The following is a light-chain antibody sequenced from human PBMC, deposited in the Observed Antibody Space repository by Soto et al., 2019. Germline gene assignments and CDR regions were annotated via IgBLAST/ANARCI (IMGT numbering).Light chain of an antibody. CDR1: QSVSSIY. V-gene: IGKV3-20*01. CDR2: GAS. J-gene: IGKJ1*01. CDR3: QQYGTSRWT. Sequence: EIVLTQSPGTLSLSPGERATLSCRASQSVSSIYLAWYQQKPGQAPRLLMYGASSRAPGIPDRFSGSGSGTDFTLTISRLEPEDSAVYYCQQYGTSRWTFGQGTKVDIK.